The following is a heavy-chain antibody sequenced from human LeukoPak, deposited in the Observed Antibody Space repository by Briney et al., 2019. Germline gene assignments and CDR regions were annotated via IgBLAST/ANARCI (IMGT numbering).Heavy chain of an antibody. CDR1: GGTFSSYA. CDR3: ARVSLAGGEHTHRGHDAFDI. CDR2: IIPILGIA. Sequence: ASVKVSCKASGGTFSSYAISWVRQAPGQGLEWMGRIIPILGIANCAQKFQGRVTITADKSTSTAYMELSSLRSEDTAVYYCARVSLAGGEHTHRGHDAFDIWGQGTMVTVSS. D-gene: IGHD2-21*01. V-gene: IGHV1-69*04. J-gene: IGHJ3*02.